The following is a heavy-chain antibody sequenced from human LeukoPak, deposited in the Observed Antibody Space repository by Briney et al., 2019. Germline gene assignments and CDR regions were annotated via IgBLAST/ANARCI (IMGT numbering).Heavy chain of an antibody. CDR2: ISGGSDTI. CDR1: GFAFSPYP. D-gene: IGHD5-24*01. J-gene: IGHJ4*02. V-gene: IGHV3-48*04. CDR3: ARDLGRDRYFDS. Sequence: PGGSLRLSCAASGFAFSPYPMNWVRQAPGKGLEWVSYISGGSDTIHYADSVKGRFTISRDNAKNSLYLQMHSLRAEDTAVYYCARDLGRDRYFDSWGQGTLVTVSS.